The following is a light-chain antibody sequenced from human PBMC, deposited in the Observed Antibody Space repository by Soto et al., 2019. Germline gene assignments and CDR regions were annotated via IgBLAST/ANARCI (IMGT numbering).Light chain of an antibody. CDR2: RNN. Sequence: QSVLTQPPSASVTPGQWVTISCSGSSSNIGNNYVFWYQQFPGMAPKLLIYRNNQRPSGVPDRFSGSKSGTSASLAIAGLRSEDESDYYCASWDDSLKGPVFGGGNKVTVL. CDR3: ASWDDSLKGPV. V-gene: IGLV1-47*01. J-gene: IGLJ3*02. CDR1: SSNIGNNY.